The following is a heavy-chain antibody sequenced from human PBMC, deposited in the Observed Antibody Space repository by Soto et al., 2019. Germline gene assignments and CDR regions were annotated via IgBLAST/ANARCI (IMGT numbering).Heavy chain of an antibody. V-gene: IGHV4-39*01. CDR2: IYYSASA. D-gene: IGHD2-21*02. J-gene: IGHJ4*02. CDR1: GGSISSTLYY. CDR3: ARHVVVTTYGGHYFDY. Sequence: PSETLSLTCTVSGGSISSTLYYWGWVRQPPGKGLQWIGSIYYSASAYYNPSLKSRVTISVDTSKNRFSLSLSSVTAADTAVYFCARHVVVTTYGGHYFDYWGQGTLVTVSS.